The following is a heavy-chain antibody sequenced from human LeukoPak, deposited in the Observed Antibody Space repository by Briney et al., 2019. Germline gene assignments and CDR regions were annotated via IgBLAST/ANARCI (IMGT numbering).Heavy chain of an antibody. CDR2: TYYRSKWYN. V-gene: IGHV6-1*01. J-gene: IGHJ6*02. CDR1: GDSVSSNSAA. D-gene: IGHD5-18*01. Sequence: SQTLSLTCAISGDSVSSNSAAWNWIRQSPSRGLEWLGRTYYRSKWYNDYAVSVKSRITINPDTSKNQFSLQLNSVTPEDTAVYYCARDPKTDTAMAYGMDVWGQGTTVTVSS. CDR3: ARDPKTDTAMAYGMDV.